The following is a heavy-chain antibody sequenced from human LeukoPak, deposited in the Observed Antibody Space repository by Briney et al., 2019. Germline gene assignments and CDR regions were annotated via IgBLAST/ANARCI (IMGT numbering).Heavy chain of an antibody. CDR1: GYTFTSYD. Sequence: ASVKVSCKASGYTFTSYDINWVRQATGQGLEWMGWMNPNSGNTGYAQKFQGRVTMTRNTSISTAYMELSSLRSGDTAVYCCARGHYGSGSYYIDYWGQGTLVTVSS. J-gene: IGHJ4*02. V-gene: IGHV1-8*01. CDR3: ARGHYGSGSYYIDY. CDR2: MNPNSGNT. D-gene: IGHD3-10*01.